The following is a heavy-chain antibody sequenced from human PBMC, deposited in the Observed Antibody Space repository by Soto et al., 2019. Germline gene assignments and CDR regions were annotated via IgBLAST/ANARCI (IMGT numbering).Heavy chain of an antibody. Sequence: SETLSLTCTVSGGSISSYYWSWIRQPAGKGLEWIGRIYTSGSTNYNPSLKSRVTMSVDTSKNQFSLRLSSVTAADTAVYFCAGDQGYYYYGMDVWGEGTPVTVYS. CDR1: GGSISSYY. CDR3: AGDQGYYYYGMDV. V-gene: IGHV4-4*07. CDR2: IYTSGST. J-gene: IGHJ6*04.